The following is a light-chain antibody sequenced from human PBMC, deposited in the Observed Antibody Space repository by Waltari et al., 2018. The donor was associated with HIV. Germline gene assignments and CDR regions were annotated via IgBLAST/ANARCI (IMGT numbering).Light chain of an antibody. V-gene: IGKV1-12*01. Sequence: DIKVTQSPSSVSGSVGDRFTINGRASQDISNSLAWYQQGPGKAPKLRIYVASNVQTGVPSRVSGSGSGTDFTLTISSLQPEDFATDYCRQASFFPLTFGPGTKVEVK. CDR2: VAS. J-gene: IGKJ3*01. CDR1: QDISNS. CDR3: RQASFFPLT.